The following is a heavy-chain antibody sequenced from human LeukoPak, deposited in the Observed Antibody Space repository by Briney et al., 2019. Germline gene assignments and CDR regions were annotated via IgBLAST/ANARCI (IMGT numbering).Heavy chain of an antibody. Sequence: PGGSLRLSCVASGFTFDDGMNWARQTPGKGLEWVSGVNWNGDITGYADSVKGRFTISRDNAKNSLYLQMNSLRAEDTAVYYCAREDEVAAFDIWGQGTMVTVSS. CDR3: AREDEVAAFDI. CDR2: VNWNGDIT. V-gene: IGHV3-20*04. CDR1: GFTFDDG. D-gene: IGHD5-12*01. J-gene: IGHJ3*02.